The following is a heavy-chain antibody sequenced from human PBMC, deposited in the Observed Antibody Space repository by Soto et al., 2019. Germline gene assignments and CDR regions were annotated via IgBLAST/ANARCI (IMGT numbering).Heavy chain of an antibody. J-gene: IGHJ4*02. V-gene: IGHV3-11*06. CDR2: ISSSSSYT. D-gene: IGHD3-22*01. Sequence: GGSLRLSCAASGFTFSDYYMSWIRQAPGKGLEWVSYISSSSSYTNYADSVKGRFTISRDNAKNSLYLQMNSLRAEDTAVYYCARGGYYYFKTYYFDYWGQGTLVTVSS. CDR3: ARGGYYYFKTYYFDY. CDR1: GFTFSDYY.